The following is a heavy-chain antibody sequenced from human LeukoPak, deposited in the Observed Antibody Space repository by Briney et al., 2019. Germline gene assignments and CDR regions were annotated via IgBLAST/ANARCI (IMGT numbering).Heavy chain of an antibody. CDR3: ARVGRRFGVVILAWYFDY. V-gene: IGHV1-18*01. J-gene: IGHJ4*02. Sequence: ASVKVSCKASGYTFTSYGISWVRQAPGQGLEWMGWIIAYHGKTNYAQKLQGRVTMTTDTSTSTAYMELRSLRSDDTAVYYCARVGRRFGVVILAWYFDYWGQGTLVTVSS. D-gene: IGHD3-3*01. CDR1: GYTFTSYG. CDR2: IIAYHGKT.